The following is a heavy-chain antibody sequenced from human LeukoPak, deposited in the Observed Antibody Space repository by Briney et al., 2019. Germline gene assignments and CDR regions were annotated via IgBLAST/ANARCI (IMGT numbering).Heavy chain of an antibody. CDR3: ARVKDGYNRY. J-gene: IGHJ4*02. CDR1: GGSFSGYY. CDR2: INHNGST. D-gene: IGHD5-24*01. V-gene: IGHV4-34*01. Sequence: SETLSLTCAVYGGSFSGYYWSWIRQPPGKGLEWIGEINHNGSTNYNPSLKSRVTISVDTSKNQFSLKLSSVTAADTAVYYCARVKDGYNRYWGQGTLVTVSS.